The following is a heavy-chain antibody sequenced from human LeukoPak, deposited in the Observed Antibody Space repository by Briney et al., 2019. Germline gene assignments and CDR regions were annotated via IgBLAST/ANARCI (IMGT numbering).Heavy chain of an antibody. J-gene: IGHJ3*02. D-gene: IGHD3-3*01. V-gene: IGHV4-59*01. CDR2: IYYSGST. Sequence: SETLSLTCTVSGGSISSYYWSWIRQPPGKGLEWIGYIYYSGSTNYNPSLKSRVTISVDTSKNQFSLKLSSVTAADTAVYYCARDVGFLEWLNAFDIWGQGTMVTVSS. CDR3: ARDVGFLEWLNAFDI. CDR1: GGSISSYY.